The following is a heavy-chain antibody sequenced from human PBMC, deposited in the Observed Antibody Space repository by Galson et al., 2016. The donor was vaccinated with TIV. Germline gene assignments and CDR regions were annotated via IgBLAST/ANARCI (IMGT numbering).Heavy chain of an antibody. V-gene: IGHV1-69*06. D-gene: IGHD3-22*01. CDR3: ARALGYRYDRSGYYG. CDR1: GVTFSNYA. Sequence: SVKVSCKASGVTFSNYAINWVRQAPGQGLEWMGGITAMFGTTDYAQKFQGRVTITADKSTSTVYMDLSSLRSEDTAFYYCARALGYRYDRSGYYGWGQGTLVIVSS. CDR2: ITAMFGTT. J-gene: IGHJ4*02.